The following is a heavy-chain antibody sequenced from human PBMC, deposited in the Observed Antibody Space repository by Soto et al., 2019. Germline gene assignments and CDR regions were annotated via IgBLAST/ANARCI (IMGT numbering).Heavy chain of an antibody. CDR2: MNPNSGNT. Sequence: GASVKVSCKASGYTFTSYDINWVRQATGQGLEWMGWMNPNSGNTGYAQKFQGRVTMTRNTSISTAYMELSSLRSEDTAVYYCARASSGSLLRYFDWDTHYYYYMDVWGKGTTVTVSS. CDR1: GYTFTSYD. J-gene: IGHJ6*03. CDR3: ARASSGSLLRYFDWDTHYYYYMDV. V-gene: IGHV1-8*01. D-gene: IGHD3-9*01.